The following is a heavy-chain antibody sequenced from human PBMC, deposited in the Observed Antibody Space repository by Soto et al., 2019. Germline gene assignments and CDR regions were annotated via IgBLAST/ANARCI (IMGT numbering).Heavy chain of an antibody. CDR1: GGSISSGGYY. J-gene: IGHJ4*02. V-gene: IGHV4-31*03. D-gene: IGHD3-10*01. CDR2: IYYSGST. Sequence: QVQLQESGPGLVKPSQTLSLTCTVSGGSISSGGYYWSWIRQHPGKGLEWIGYIYYSGSTYYNPSLKSRVTLSADTSKNRFSLKLSSVTAADTAVYYCARGVTMVRGVIHIPYFDYWGQGTLVTVSS. CDR3: ARGVTMVRGVIHIPYFDY.